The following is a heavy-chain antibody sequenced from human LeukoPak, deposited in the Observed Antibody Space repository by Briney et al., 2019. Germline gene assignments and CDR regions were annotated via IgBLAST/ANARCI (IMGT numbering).Heavy chain of an antibody. J-gene: IGHJ4*02. CDR3: ARTVVRKITAFDY. V-gene: IGHV4-39*07. D-gene: IGHD1-14*01. Sequence: PSETLSLTCTVSGGSISSSSYYWGWIRQPPGKGLEWIGSIYYSGSTYYNPSLKSRVTISVDTTKNQFSLKLSSVTAADTAVYYCARTVVRKITAFDYWGQGTLVTASS. CDR1: GGSISSSSYY. CDR2: IYYSGST.